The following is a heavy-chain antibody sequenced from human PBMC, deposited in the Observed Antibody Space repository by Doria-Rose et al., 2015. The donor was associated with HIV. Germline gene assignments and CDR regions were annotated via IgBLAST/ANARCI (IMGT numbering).Heavy chain of an antibody. CDR2: IFSNDER. CDR1: GVSLSSPGMG. V-gene: IGHV2-26*01. J-gene: IGHJ4*02. D-gene: IGHD6-13*01. Sequence: QVQLVQSGPVLVKPTETLTLTCTVSGVSLSSPGMGVRWIRQPPGKPLEWLANIFSNDERSYRTSLKSSLAISSGTSKSQLVLTMTDMDPVDTATYYCARIKSSRWYHKYYFDFWGQGTLVIVSA. CDR3: ARIKSSRWYHKYYFDF.